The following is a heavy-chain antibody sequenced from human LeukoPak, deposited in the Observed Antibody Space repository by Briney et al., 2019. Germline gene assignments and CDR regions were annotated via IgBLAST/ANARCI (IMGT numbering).Heavy chain of an antibody. CDR2: ISSSSSYI. J-gene: IGHJ5*02. CDR3: ARGRWDIVVVVAASFFDP. V-gene: IGHV3-21*01. D-gene: IGHD2-15*01. Sequence: PGGSLRLSCAASGFTFSSYSMNWVRQAPGKGLEWVSSISSSSSYIYYADSVKGRFTISRDNAKNSLYLQMNSLRAEDTAVYYCARGRWDIVVVVAASFFDPWGQGTLVTVSS. CDR1: GFTFSSYS.